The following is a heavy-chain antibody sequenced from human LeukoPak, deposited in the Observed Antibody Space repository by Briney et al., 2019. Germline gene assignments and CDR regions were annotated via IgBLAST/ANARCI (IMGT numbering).Heavy chain of an antibody. V-gene: IGHV1-69*05. CDR1: GGTFNNYA. Sequence: SVKVSCKSSGGTFNNYAISWVRQARGQGLEWMGVLMPIFGSTNYAQRFHGRLTIITDKSMSTAYMELSSLRSEDTAVYYCARSGHTSISTWFDPWGKGTLVSVSS. D-gene: IGHD5-12*01. J-gene: IGHJ5*02. CDR3: ARSGHTSISTWFDP. CDR2: LMPIFGST.